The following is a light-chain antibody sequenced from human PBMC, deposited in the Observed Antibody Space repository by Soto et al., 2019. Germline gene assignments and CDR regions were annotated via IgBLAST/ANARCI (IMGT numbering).Light chain of an antibody. CDR1: SSNIGTNT. V-gene: IGLV1-44*01. CDR2: STN. CDR3: AAWDDSLSGV. J-gene: IGLJ3*02. Sequence: QSVLTQPPSVSGTPGQRVTISCSGSSSNIGTNTVNWYQQLPGAAPKLLIYSTNQRPSGVPDRFSGSKSGTSASLAISGLKSEDEADYYCAAWDDSLSGVFGGGTQLTVL.